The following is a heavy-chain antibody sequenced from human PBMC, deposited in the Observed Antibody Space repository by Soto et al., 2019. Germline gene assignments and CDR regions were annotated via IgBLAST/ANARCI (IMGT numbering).Heavy chain of an antibody. CDR3: AKTWHKKWELTGYFDS. Sequence: SETLSITCTFSVGSVSIGVYYWSWIRQPPGKGLEWIGFIYYTASTNYSPSLKSRVTMSLDTSKNQFSLRLTSVTAADTAIYYCAKTWHKKWELTGYFDSWGQGTMVTVSS. CDR1: VGSVSIGVYY. V-gene: IGHV4-61*08. J-gene: IGHJ4*02. D-gene: IGHD1-26*01. CDR2: IYYTAST.